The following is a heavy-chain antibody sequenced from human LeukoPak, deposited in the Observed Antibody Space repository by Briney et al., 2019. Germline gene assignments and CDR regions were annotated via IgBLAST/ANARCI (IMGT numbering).Heavy chain of an antibody. CDR2: IYTSGST. D-gene: IGHD6-19*01. CDR3: ARGWGSGYWFDP. Sequence: SETLSLTRTVSGGSISSGSYYWSWIRQPAGKGLEWIGRIYTSGSTNYNPSLKSRVTISVDTSKNQFSLKLSSVTAADTAVYYCARGWGSGYWFDPWGQGTLVTVSS. CDR1: GGSISSGSYY. V-gene: IGHV4-61*02. J-gene: IGHJ5*02.